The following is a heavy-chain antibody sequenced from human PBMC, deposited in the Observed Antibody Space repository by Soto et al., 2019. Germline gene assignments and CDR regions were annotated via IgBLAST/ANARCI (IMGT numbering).Heavy chain of an antibody. J-gene: IGHJ6*02. D-gene: IGHD3-9*01. Sequence: SETLSLTCTVSGGSISSGGYYWSWIRQHPGKGLEWIGYIYYSGSTYYNPSLKSRVTISVDTSKNQFSLKLSSVTAADTAVYYCARGERHFDWLSNELHGMDVWGQGTTVTVSS. CDR2: IYYSGST. V-gene: IGHV4-31*03. CDR3: ARGERHFDWLSNELHGMDV. CDR1: GGSISSGGYY.